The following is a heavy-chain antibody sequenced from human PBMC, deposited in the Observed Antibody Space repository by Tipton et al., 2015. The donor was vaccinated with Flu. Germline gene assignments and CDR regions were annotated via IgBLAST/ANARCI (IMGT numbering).Heavy chain of an antibody. CDR2: IYTSGST. CDR1: GGSISSYY. D-gene: IGHD3-16*01. Sequence: LRLSCTVSGGSISSYYWSWIRQPAGKGLEWIGRIYTSGSTNYNPSLKSRVTMLVETYKNQFSLKLSSVAAADTAVYYCVRDVWLRGVDYWGQGTLVTVSS. J-gene: IGHJ4*02. V-gene: IGHV4-4*07. CDR3: VRDVWLRGVDY.